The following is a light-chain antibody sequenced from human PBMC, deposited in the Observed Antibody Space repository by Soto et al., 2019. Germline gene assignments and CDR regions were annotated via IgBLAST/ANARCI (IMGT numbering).Light chain of an antibody. CDR1: QSVGFS. V-gene: IGKV3-15*01. CDR3: QKFNKWPWT. J-gene: IGKJ1*01. Sequence: DIALTQSPDTLSVSSWERAILSCMASQSVGFSLGWYQQKPGQAPRLLIYDTSTRATGVPARFSGSGSGTDFTLTISDVQPEDFAVYYCQKFNKWPWTFGRGTKVDI. CDR2: DTS.